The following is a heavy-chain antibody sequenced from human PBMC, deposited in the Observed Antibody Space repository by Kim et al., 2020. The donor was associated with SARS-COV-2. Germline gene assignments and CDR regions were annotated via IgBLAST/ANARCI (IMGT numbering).Heavy chain of an antibody. J-gene: IGHJ1*01. V-gene: IGHV3-30*04. CDR2: ISYDGSNK. CDR1: GFTFSSYA. CDR3: ARSFLYYYDSSDEYFQH. Sequence: GGSLRLSCAASGFTFSSYAMHWVRQAPGKGLEWVAVISYDGSNKYYADSVKGRFTISRDNSKNTLYLQMNSLRAEDTAVYYCARSFLYYYDSSDEYFQHWGQGTLVTVSS. D-gene: IGHD3-22*01.